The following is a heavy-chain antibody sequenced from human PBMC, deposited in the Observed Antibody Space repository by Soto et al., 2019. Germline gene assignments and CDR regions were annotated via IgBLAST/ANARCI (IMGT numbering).Heavy chain of an antibody. V-gene: IGHV1-24*01. CDR1: GIGLADLS. Sequence: GASVKVSCKASGIGLADLSIHWVRQAPGKGLEWMGGFDPEDGKTIYAQKFQGRLTLTEDTNTAYMHLSSLRSEDTAVYYCATFPDYGGIPRRYFFDYWGQGTLVTVSS. J-gene: IGHJ4*02. CDR3: ATFPDYGGIPRRYFFDY. CDR2: FDPEDGKT. D-gene: IGHD4-17*01.